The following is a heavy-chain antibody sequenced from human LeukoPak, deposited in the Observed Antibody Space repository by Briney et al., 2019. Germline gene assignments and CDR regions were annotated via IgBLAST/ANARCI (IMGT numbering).Heavy chain of an antibody. Sequence: GGSLRFSCSPSGFTFSSYATIWLRQAPGKGLEWVSAISGSGGSTYYADSVKGRFTISRDNSKNTLYLQMNSLRAEDTAVYYCAKGRGEYYYDSSGYPWGQGTLVTVSS. J-gene: IGHJ5*02. CDR1: GFTFSSYA. D-gene: IGHD3-22*01. CDR3: AKGRGEYYYDSSGYP. CDR2: ISGSGGST. V-gene: IGHV3-23*01.